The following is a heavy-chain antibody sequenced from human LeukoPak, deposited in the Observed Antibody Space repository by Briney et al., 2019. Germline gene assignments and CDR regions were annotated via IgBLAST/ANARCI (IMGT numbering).Heavy chain of an antibody. CDR2: INLSAGST. Sequence: ASVKVSCKASGYTFTSYYMHWVRQAPGQGREWMGIINLSAGSTSYPQKFQGRVTMTRDTSTSTVYMELSSLRSEDTAVYYCARETSSIAGLLKVYYFDYWGQGTLVTVSS. D-gene: IGHD6-6*01. J-gene: IGHJ4*02. V-gene: IGHV1-46*01. CDR1: GYTFTSYY. CDR3: ARETSSIAGLLKVYYFDY.